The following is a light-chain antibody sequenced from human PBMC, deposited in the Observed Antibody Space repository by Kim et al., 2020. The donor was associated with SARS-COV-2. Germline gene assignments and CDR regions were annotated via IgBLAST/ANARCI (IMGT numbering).Light chain of an antibody. V-gene: IGKV3-11*01. CDR2: DAS. Sequence: EIVLTQSPATLSLSPGERATLACRASQSVSSSLAWYQQNPGQAPRLLIYDASNRATGIPARFSGSGSGTDFTLTISSLEPEDFAVYYCQQRSNWPPSFGGVHKLEIK. J-gene: IGKJ4*01. CDR3: QQRSNWPPS. CDR1: QSVSSS.